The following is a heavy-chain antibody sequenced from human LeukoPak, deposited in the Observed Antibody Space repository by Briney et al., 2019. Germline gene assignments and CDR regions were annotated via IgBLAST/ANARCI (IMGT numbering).Heavy chain of an antibody. CDR2: IYYSGST. CDR1: GGSISSYY. V-gene: IGHV4-59*08. D-gene: IGHD6-13*01. CDR3: ARLVISSSWYSDY. Sequence: SETLSLTCTVSGGSISSYYWSWIRQPPGKGLEWIGYIYYSGSTNYNPSLKSRVTISVDTSKNQFSLKLSSVTAADTAVYYCARLVISSSWYSDYWGQGTLVTVSS. J-gene: IGHJ4*02.